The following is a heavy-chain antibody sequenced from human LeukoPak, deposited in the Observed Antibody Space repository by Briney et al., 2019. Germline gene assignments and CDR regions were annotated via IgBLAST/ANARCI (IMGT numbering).Heavy chain of an antibody. CDR3: AKAPVWNYYYGLDV. D-gene: IGHD2-21*01. J-gene: IGHJ6*02. V-gene: IGHV3-23*01. Sequence: PGGSLRLSCAASGLTASHNVNNAMSWVRHAPGKGLGGVSGITTSGSTYYAASVKGRFTISRENSNNTLSLHMGSLSAEDTAVYYCAKAPVWNYYYGLDVWGQGTTVTVSS. CDR1: GLTASHNVNNA. CDR2: ITTSGST.